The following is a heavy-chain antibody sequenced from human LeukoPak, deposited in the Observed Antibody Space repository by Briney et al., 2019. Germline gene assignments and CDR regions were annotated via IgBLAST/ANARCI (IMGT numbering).Heavy chain of an antibody. J-gene: IGHJ3*02. Sequence: SVKVSCKASGGTFSSYAISWVRQAPGQGLEWMGGIIPIFGTANYAQKFQGRVTITADESTSTAYMELSSLRSEDTAVYYCARSMTTVVKDAFDIWGQGTRVTVSS. V-gene: IGHV1-69*01. D-gene: IGHD4-23*01. CDR3: ARSMTTVVKDAFDI. CDR1: GGTFSSYA. CDR2: IIPIFGTA.